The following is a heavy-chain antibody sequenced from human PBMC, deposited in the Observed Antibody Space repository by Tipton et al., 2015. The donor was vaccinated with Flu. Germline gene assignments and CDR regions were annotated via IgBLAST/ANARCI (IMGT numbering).Heavy chain of an antibody. J-gene: IGHJ6*02. CDR3: ARAESSVWAGYYYGLDV. D-gene: IGHD6-19*01. V-gene: IGHV4-38-2*02. CDR1: GESMGINYY. CDR2: IHRSGST. Sequence: TLSLTCSVSGESMGINYYWGWIRQPPGEGLEWIGNIHRSGSTYYNPSLRSRVTMSVDSSRNQFSLRLSSATAADTAVYFCARAESSVWAGYYYGLDVWGPGTTVAVSS.